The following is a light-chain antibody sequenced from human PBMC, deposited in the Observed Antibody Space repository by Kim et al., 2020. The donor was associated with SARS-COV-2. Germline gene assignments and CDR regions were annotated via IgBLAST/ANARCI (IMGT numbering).Light chain of an antibody. CDR3: QQFNMWPLT. V-gene: IGKV3-15*01. CDR1: QIIGNI. Sequence: RAPLSRRARQIIGNILGWYQQKVGQSPRLLIYRASSRATYIPAMFSGSVSGTEFTLTISSLQSEDFADYYCQQFNMWPLTFGGGTKVDIK. J-gene: IGKJ4*01. CDR2: RAS.